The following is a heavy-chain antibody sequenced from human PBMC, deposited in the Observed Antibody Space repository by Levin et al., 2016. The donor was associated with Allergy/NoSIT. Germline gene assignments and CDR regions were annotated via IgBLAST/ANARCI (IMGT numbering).Heavy chain of an antibody. J-gene: IGHJ4*02. D-gene: IGHD3-22*01. Sequence: WVRQAPGQGLEWMGRIIPILGIANYAQKFQGRVTITADKSTSTAYMELSSLRSEDTAVYYCARDSGNYYDSSGYFDYWGQGTLVTVSS. V-gene: IGHV1-69*04. CDR2: IIPILGIA. CDR3: ARDSGNYYDSSGYFDY.